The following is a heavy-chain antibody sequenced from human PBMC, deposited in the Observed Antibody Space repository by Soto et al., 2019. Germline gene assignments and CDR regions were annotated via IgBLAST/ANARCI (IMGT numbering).Heavy chain of an antibody. CDR3: ARVTIFGVDHYYYYGMDV. J-gene: IGHJ6*02. D-gene: IGHD3-3*01. CDR1: GGSISSGDYY. Sequence: PSETLSLTCTVSGGSISSGDYYWSWIRQPPGKGLEWIGYIYYSGSTYYNPSLKSRVTISVDTSKNQFSLKLSSVTAADTAVYYCARVTIFGVDHYYYYGMDVWGQGTTVTVSS. CDR2: IYYSGST. V-gene: IGHV4-30-4*01.